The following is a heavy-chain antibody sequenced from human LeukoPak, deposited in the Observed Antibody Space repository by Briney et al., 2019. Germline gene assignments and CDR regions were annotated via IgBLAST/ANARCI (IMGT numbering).Heavy chain of an antibody. J-gene: IGHJ5*02. CDR3: ARTYCGGGSCYSGRGWFDP. Sequence: PSETLSLTCTVSGGSISSYYWSWIRQPPGKGLEWIGYIYYSGSTNYNPSLKSRVTISVDTSKNQFSLKLYSVTAADTAVYYCARTYCGGGSCYSGRGWFDPWGQGTLVTVSS. CDR2: IYYSGST. CDR1: GGSISSYY. D-gene: IGHD2-15*01. V-gene: IGHV4-59*01.